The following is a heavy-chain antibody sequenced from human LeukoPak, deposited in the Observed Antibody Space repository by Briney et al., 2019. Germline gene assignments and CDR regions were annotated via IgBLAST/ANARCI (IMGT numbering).Heavy chain of an antibody. V-gene: IGHV3-21*01. D-gene: IGHD5-12*01. CDR1: GFTFSSYN. J-gene: IGHJ6*03. Sequence: GGSLRLSCAASGFTFSSYNMNWVRQAPGKRLEWVSSITSSSSYAFYADSVKGRFTISRDNAKSSLYLQMNNLRAEDTAVYYCARDPYSGHYGNDYYYYMDVWGKGTTVTISS. CDR3: ARDPYSGHYGNDYYYYMDV. CDR2: ITSSSSYA.